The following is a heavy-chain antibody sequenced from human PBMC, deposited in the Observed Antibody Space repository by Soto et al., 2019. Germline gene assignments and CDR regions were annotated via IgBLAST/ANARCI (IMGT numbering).Heavy chain of an antibody. CDR1: GGSVSGVVYY. Sequence: QVQLQESGPGLVKPSQTLSLTCTVSGGSVSGVVYYWHWIRQHPEKGLEWIGYIYYSGSTYYNPSLRSRVTISAGTSKNQFSLKLSSVTVADTAVYYCARSSVVGAGYFQHWGQGTQVIVSS. CDR2: IYYSGST. CDR3: ARSSVVGAGYFQH. D-gene: IGHD6-19*01. J-gene: IGHJ1*01. V-gene: IGHV4-31*03.